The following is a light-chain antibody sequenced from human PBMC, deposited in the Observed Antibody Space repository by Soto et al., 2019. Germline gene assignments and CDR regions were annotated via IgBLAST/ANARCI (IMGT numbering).Light chain of an antibody. V-gene: IGLV2-8*01. CDR1: SSDVGNYDY. CDR2: DVS. CDR3: TAYGGSNSFCV. Sequence: QSALTQPPSASGSPGQSVTISCTGTSSDVGNYDYVSWYQQYPGKAPKLIIYDVSKRTSGVPDRFSGSKSGNTASLTVSGLQAEDEAEYYCTAYGGSNSFCVFGTGTKLTVL. J-gene: IGLJ1*01.